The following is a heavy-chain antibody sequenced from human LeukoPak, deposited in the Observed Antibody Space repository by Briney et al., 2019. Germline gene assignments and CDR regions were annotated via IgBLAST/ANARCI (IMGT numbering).Heavy chain of an antibody. V-gene: IGHV4-31*03. J-gene: IGHJ3*02. CDR3: ARVVRYTNAFDI. CDR1: AGSISSGGYY. CDR2: IYYSGST. Sequence: SQTLSLTCTVAAGSISSGGYYWSWLRQHPGTRLEWIGYIYYSGSTYYNPSLKSRVTISVDTSKNQFSLKLSSVTAADTAVYYCARVVRYTNAFDIWGQGTMVTVSS. D-gene: IGHD2-2*02.